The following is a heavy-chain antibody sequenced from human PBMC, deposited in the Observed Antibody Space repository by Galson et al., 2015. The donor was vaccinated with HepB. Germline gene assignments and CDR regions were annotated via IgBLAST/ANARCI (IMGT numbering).Heavy chain of an antibody. Sequence: SLRLSCAASGFTFSTSSMHWVRQAPGRGLDWVASISYGGSNKYYADSVKGRFTISRDNSKNRPYLQMNSLRAEDTAMYYCASNIYWGQGTLVTVSS. V-gene: IGHV3-30*03. CDR2: ISYGGSNK. J-gene: IGHJ4*02. CDR1: GFTFSTSS. CDR3: ASNIY.